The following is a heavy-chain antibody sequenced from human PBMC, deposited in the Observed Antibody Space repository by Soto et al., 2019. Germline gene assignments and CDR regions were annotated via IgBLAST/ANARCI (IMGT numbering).Heavy chain of an antibody. D-gene: IGHD1-20*01. CDR2: IYKSATT. V-gene: IGHV4-30-4*02. J-gene: IGHJ5*01. CDR3: ARGRYCLTGRCFPNWFVS. Sequence: SDTLSLTCSVSGDSISNLDYFWAWIRQPPGQALEYIGYIYKSATTYYNPSFESRVAISVDTSKSQFSLNVTSVTAADTAVYFCARGRYCLTGRCFPNWFVSWGKGALVTASS. CDR1: GDSISNLDYF.